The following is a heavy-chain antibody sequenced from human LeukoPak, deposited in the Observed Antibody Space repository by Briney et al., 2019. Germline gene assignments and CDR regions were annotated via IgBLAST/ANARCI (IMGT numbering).Heavy chain of an antibody. Sequence: ASVKVSCKASGGTFSSYAISWVRQAPGQGLEWMGRIIPILGIANYAQKFQGRVTITADKSTSTAYMELSSLRSEGTAVYYCARDHTGYLDYWGQGTLVTVSS. V-gene: IGHV1-69*04. CDR3: ARDHTGYLDY. D-gene: IGHD6-13*01. J-gene: IGHJ4*02. CDR2: IIPILGIA. CDR1: GGTFSSYA.